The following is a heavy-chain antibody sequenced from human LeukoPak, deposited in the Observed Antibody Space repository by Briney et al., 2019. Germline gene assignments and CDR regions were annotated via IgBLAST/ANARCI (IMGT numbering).Heavy chain of an antibody. Sequence: GSLRLSCAASGFTFSSYEMNWVRQAPGKGLEWIGEINHSGSTNYNPSLKSRVTISVDTSKNQFSLKLSSVTAADTAVYYCARHVGITMVRVNWFDPWGQGTLVTVSS. V-gene: IGHV4-34*01. CDR3: ARHVGITMVRVNWFDP. CDR2: INHSGST. D-gene: IGHD3-10*01. CDR1: GFTFSSYE. J-gene: IGHJ5*02.